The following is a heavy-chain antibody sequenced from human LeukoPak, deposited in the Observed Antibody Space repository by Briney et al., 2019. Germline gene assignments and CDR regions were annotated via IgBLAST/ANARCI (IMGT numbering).Heavy chain of an antibody. CDR2: IYSGGST. J-gene: IGHJ6*03. CDR1: RFTVSSNY. CDR3: ARDRRTGRRIGYYYYMDV. V-gene: IGHV3-66*02. Sequence: GGSLRLSCAASRFTVSSNYMSWVRQAPGKGLEWVSAIYSGGSTYYADSVKGRFTISRDNSKNALYLQMNSLRAEDTAVYYCARDRRTGRRIGYYYYMDVWGKGTTVTVSS. D-gene: IGHD1-14*01.